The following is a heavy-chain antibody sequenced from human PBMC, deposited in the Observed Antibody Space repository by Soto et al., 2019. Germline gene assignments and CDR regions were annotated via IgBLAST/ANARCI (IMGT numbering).Heavy chain of an antibody. CDR3: ARDLGWPAARFDP. Sequence: GGSLRLSCAASGFTFRNHGMHWVRLAPGKGLEWVAVIWYDGSEKYYADSVKDRFTVSRDNSKNTLYLQMNSLRGEDTAVYYCARDLGWPAARFDPWGQGTLVTVSS. J-gene: IGHJ5*02. CDR2: IWYDGSEK. D-gene: IGHD2-2*01. V-gene: IGHV3-33*01. CDR1: GFTFRNHG.